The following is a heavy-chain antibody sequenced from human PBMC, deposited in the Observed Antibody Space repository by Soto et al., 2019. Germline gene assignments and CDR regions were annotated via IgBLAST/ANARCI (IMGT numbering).Heavy chain of an antibody. V-gene: IGHV3-30-3*01. CDR3: ARALAKVDTATVINDRYYYYYGMDV. J-gene: IGHJ6*02. D-gene: IGHD5-18*01. CDR2: ISYDGSNK. Sequence: GGSLRLSCAASGFTFSSYAMHWVRQAPGKELEWVAVISYDGSNKYYADSVKGRFTISRDNSKNTLYLQMNSLRAEDTAVYYCARALAKVDTATVINDRYYYYYGMDVWGQGTTVTVSS. CDR1: GFTFSSYA.